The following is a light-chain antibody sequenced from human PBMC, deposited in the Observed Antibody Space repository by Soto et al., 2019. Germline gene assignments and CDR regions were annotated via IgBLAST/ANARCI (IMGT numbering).Light chain of an antibody. J-gene: IGKJ1*01. CDR2: GAS. V-gene: IGKV3-20*01. CDR1: QSVSHNS. CDR3: QQYGSSGT. Sequence: VLMESPATLSPSPREGATLSCRASQSVSHNSSAMYPQKAGQASRLLIYGASNSATGIPDPFSGSVSGTDFTLTISRLEPEDFAVYYCQQYGSSGTFGQGTKVDIK.